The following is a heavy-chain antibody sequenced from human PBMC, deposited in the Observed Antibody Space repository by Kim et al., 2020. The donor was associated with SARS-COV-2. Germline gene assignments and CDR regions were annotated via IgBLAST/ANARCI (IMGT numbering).Heavy chain of an antibody. Sequence: GSTNYNPYLKSRVTISVDTSKNQFSLKLSSVTAADTAVYYCARGRGQLVYWGQGTLVTVSS. CDR2: GST. D-gene: IGHD6-13*01. CDR3: ARGRGQLVY. V-gene: IGHV4-34*01. J-gene: IGHJ4*02.